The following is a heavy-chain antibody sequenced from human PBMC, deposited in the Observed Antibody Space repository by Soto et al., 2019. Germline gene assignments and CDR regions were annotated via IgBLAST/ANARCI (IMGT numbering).Heavy chain of an antibody. Sequence: HPGGSLRLSCAASGFTFSSYGMHWVRQAPGKGLEWVAVIWYDGSNKYYADSVKGRFTISRDNSKNTLYLQMNSLRAEDTAVYYCARDPTYYDILTGYTSGGMDVWGQGTTVTVSS. CDR3: ARDPTYYDILTGYTSGGMDV. V-gene: IGHV3-33*01. J-gene: IGHJ6*02. D-gene: IGHD3-9*01. CDR2: IWYDGSNK. CDR1: GFTFSSYG.